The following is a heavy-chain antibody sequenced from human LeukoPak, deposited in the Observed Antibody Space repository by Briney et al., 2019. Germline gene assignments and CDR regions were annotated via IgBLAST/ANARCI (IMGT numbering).Heavy chain of an antibody. CDR1: GGSFSGYY. J-gene: IGHJ4*02. D-gene: IGHD3-9*01. Sequence: SETLSLTCAVYGGSFSGYYWSWIRQPSGKGLEWIGEINHSGSTNYNPSLKSRVTISVDTSKNQFSLKLSSVTAADTAVYYCARLDWLLNFDYWGQGTLVTVSS. V-gene: IGHV4-34*01. CDR3: ARLDWLLNFDY. CDR2: INHSGST.